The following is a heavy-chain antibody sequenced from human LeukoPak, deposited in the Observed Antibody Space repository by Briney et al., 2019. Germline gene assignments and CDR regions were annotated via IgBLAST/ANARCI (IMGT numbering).Heavy chain of an antibody. J-gene: IGHJ4*02. Sequence: RASVKVSCTASGYTFTSYAMHWVRQAPGQRLEWMGWINAGNGNTKYSQKFQGRVTITRDTPACTAYMELSSLRSEDTAVYYCARDYSSSFNFDYWGQGTLVTVSS. CDR1: GYTFTSYA. CDR3: ARDYSSSFNFDY. D-gene: IGHD6-13*01. CDR2: INAGNGNT. V-gene: IGHV1-3*01.